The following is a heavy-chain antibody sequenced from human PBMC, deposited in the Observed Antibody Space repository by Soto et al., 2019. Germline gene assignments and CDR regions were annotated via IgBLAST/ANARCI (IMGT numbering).Heavy chain of an antibody. Sequence: QVQLQQWGAGLLKPSETLSLTCAVYGGSFSGYYWSWIRQPPGKGLEWIGEINHSGSTNYNPSLKSRVTISVDTSNNQFSLKLSSVTAADTAVYYCARGERVVVAATRAFDIWGQGTMVTVSS. CDR2: INHSGST. CDR3: ARGERVVVAATRAFDI. CDR1: GGSFSGYY. D-gene: IGHD2-15*01. V-gene: IGHV4-34*01. J-gene: IGHJ3*02.